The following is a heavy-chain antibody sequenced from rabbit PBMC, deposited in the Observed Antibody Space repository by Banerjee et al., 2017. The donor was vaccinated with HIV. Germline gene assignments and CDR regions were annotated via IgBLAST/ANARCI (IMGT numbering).Heavy chain of an antibody. CDR1: GFTFSSNHW. J-gene: IGHJ3*01. D-gene: IGHD4-1*01. CDR2: IYGGSGGTT. CDR3: ARDLAGVIGWNFGL. V-gene: IGHV1S45*01. Sequence: QEQLVEYGGDLVKPEGSLTLTCTASGFTFSSNHWICWVRQAPGKGLEWIACIYGGSGGTTYYATWVNGRFTFSKTSSTTVTLQMTSLTAADTATYFCARDLAGVIGWNFGLWGQGTLVTVS.